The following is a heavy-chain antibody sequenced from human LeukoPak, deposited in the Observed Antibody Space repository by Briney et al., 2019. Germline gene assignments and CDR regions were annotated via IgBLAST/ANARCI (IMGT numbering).Heavy chain of an antibody. D-gene: IGHD5-12*01. V-gene: IGHV3-23*01. J-gene: IGHJ4*02. CDR2: IGGSGGST. CDR3: ARPRLTINYYFDY. CDR1: GFSFNSYA. Sequence: GWSLRLSCAASGFSFNSYAMSWVRQAPGKGLEWVSAIGGSGGSTYYADSVKGRFTISRDNSKNTLYLQMDSLRAEDTAVYYCARPRLTINYYFDYWGQGTLVTVSS.